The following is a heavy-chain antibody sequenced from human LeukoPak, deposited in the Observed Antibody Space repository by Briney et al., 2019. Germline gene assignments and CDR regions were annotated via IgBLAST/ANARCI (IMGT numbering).Heavy chain of an antibody. CDR3: ARTDYDFWSGYYAPFDY. Sequence: GGSLRLSCAASGFTFSSYWMSWVRQAPGKGLEWVANIKQDGSEKYYVDSVKGRFTISRDNAKNSLYLQMNSLRAEDTAVYYCARTDYDFWSGYYAPFDYWGQGTLVTVSS. V-gene: IGHV3-7*01. CDR2: IKQDGSEK. J-gene: IGHJ4*02. CDR1: GFTFSSYW. D-gene: IGHD3-3*01.